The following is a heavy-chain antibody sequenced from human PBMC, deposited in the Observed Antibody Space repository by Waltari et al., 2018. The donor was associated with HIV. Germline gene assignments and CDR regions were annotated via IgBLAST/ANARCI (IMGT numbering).Heavy chain of an antibody. D-gene: IGHD3-3*01. J-gene: IGHJ4*02. V-gene: IGHV3-72*01. CDR3: SRDFGF. CDR2: SSNKAAGYSP. CDR1: GFTFSDDF. Sequence: VQLVESGGDLVQPGGSVRLSCAAAGFTFSDDFMGWVRRAPGKWVEWVDRSSNKAAGYSPYYAASVRGRFIISRDDSKSSVFLQMNSLKTEDTAVYYCSRDFGFWGPGTLVTVSS.